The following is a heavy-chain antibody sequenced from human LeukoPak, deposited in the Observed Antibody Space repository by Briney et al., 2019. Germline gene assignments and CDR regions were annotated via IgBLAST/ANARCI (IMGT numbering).Heavy chain of an antibody. CDR2: TYYRAKLYK. CDR3: ARGQGLVGSYSPYFGY. D-gene: IGHD1-26*01. CDR1: GDSVSSNSAA. J-gene: IGHJ4*02. V-gene: IGHV6-1*01. Sequence: PSQTLSLTCAISGDSVSSNSAAWDWIRQSPSRGLEWLGRTYYRAKLYKDDAVSVKSRITINPDTTTNQFSLQLNSVPTEDTAVYYCARGQGLVGSYSPYFGYWGQGTLVTVSS.